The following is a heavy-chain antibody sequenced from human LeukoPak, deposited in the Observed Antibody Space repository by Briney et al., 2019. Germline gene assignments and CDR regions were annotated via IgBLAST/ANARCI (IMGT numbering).Heavy chain of an antibody. CDR2: ISSSGGNI. CDR3: AGDFNSGWKFDC. V-gene: IGHV3-48*03. Sequence: PGGSLRLSCAASGFTFSSYEMNWVRQAPGKGLEWVSYISSSGGNIYYADSVKGRFTISRDNAKNSLYLQMNSLRAEDTAVYYCAGDFNSGWKFDCWGQGTLVTVSS. D-gene: IGHD6-19*01. CDR1: GFTFSSYE. J-gene: IGHJ4*02.